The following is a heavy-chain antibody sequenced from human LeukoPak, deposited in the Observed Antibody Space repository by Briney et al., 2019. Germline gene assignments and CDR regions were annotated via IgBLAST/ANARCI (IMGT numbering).Heavy chain of an antibody. V-gene: IGHV1-8*01. CDR3: ATGGITIFGVANCYYMDV. Sequence: ASVKVSCKASGYTFTSYDINWVRQATGQGLEWMGWMNPNSGNTGYAQKLQGRVTMTRNTSISTAYMELSSLRSEDTAVYYCATGGITIFGVANCYYMDVWGKGTTVTVSS. D-gene: IGHD3-3*01. CDR1: GYTFTSYD. J-gene: IGHJ6*03. CDR2: MNPNSGNT.